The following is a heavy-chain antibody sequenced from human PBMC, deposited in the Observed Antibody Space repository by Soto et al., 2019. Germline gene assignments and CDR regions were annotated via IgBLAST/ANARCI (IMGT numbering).Heavy chain of an antibody. CDR3: ARHPSPAPDYYGMDV. J-gene: IGHJ6*02. CDR2: IYPGDSDT. CDR1: GYSFTSYW. Sequence: GESLKISCKGSGYSFTSYWIGWVRQMPGKGLEWMGIIYPGDSDTRYSPSFQGQVTISADKSISTAYLQWSSLKASDTAMYYCARHPSPAPDYYGMDVWGQGTTVTVSS. V-gene: IGHV5-51*01. D-gene: IGHD2-2*01.